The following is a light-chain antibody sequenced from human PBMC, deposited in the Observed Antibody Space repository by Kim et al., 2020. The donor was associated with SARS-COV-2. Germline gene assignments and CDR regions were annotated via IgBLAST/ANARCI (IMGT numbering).Light chain of an antibody. CDR1: QSVRSSY. Sequence: SPGDRATLSCRACQSVRSSYLAWYQQKPGQAPRLRMYDASRRATGIADMFSGSGSGTDFTLTISRLDPEDFAVYYCQQYDSFPWTFGQGTKGEIK. CDR2: DAS. J-gene: IGKJ1*01. CDR3: QQYDSFPWT. V-gene: IGKV3-20*01.